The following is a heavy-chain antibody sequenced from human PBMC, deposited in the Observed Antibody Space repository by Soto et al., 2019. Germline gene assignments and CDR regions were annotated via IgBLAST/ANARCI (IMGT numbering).Heavy chain of an antibody. J-gene: IGHJ4*02. V-gene: IGHV3-23*01. Sequence: GGSLRLSCAASGFTFSSYAMSWVRQAPGKGLEWVSAISGSGGSTYYADSVKGRFTISRDNSKNTLYLQMNSLRAEDTAVYYCAKDVYSSSWYSSPGTIDYWGQGTLVTVSS. D-gene: IGHD6-13*01. CDR1: GFTFSSYA. CDR3: AKDVYSSSWYSSPGTIDY. CDR2: ISGSGGST.